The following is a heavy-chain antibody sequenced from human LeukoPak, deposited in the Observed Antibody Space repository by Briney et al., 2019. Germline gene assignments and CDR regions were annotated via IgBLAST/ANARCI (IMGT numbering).Heavy chain of an antibody. Sequence: ASVKVSCKASGYTFTSYGISWVRQAPGQGLEWMGWISAYNGNTNYAQKLQGSVTMTTDTSTSTAYMELRSLRSDDTAVYYCARDPYIAAAGNVFDDWGQGTLVTVSS. D-gene: IGHD6-13*01. J-gene: IGHJ4*02. V-gene: IGHV1-18*01. CDR1: GYTFTSYG. CDR3: ARDPYIAAAGNVFDD. CDR2: ISAYNGNT.